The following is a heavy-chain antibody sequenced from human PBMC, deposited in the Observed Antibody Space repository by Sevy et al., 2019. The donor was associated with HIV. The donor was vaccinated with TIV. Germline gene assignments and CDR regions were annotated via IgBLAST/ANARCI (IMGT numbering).Heavy chain of an antibody. J-gene: IGHJ4*02. V-gene: IGHV3-23*01. CDR1: GFTFSKYS. CDR2: LSFGCGEI. Sequence: GGSLRLSCAASGFTFSKYSMSWVRQPPGKGLEWVSTLSFGCGEINYADSVKGRFTISRDNSKSLVYLQMNNLRPEDTAVHYCAREGCTKPHDYWGQGTLVTVSS. D-gene: IGHD2-8*01. CDR3: AREGCTKPHDY.